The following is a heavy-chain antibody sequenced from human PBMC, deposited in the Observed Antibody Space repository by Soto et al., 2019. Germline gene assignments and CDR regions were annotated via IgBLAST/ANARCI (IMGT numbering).Heavy chain of an antibody. CDR1: GGSISSGGYS. CDR3: ARAGTAGDYYYGMDV. J-gene: IGHJ6*02. CDR2: IYHSGST. D-gene: IGHD6-25*01. Sequence: PSETLSLTCAVSGGSISSGGYSWSWIRQPPGKGLEWIGYIYHSGSTYYNPSLKSRVTISVDRSKNQFSLKLSSVTAADTAVYYCARAGTAGDYYYGMDVWGQGTTVTVSS. V-gene: IGHV4-30-2*01.